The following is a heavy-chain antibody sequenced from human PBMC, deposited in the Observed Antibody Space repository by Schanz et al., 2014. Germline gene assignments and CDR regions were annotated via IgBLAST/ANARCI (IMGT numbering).Heavy chain of an antibody. J-gene: IGHJ4*02. D-gene: IGHD2-2*01. CDR2: ISGSGVTI. V-gene: IGHV3-23*01. CDR1: GFIFDDYG. Sequence: EVLLLESGGRVERPGGSLRLSCAASGFIFDDYGMSWVRQVPGKGLEWVSVISGSGVTIYYADSVKGRFTISRDNSKNTLYLQMNSLRAEDTAVYYCVRVAYTYACFDYWGQGTLVTVSS. CDR3: VRVAYTYACFDY.